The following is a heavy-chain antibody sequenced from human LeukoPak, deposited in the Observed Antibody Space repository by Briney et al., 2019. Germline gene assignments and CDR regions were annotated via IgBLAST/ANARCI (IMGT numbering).Heavy chain of an antibody. CDR2: MNPNSGNT. Sequence: ASVKVSCKASGYTFTSYDINWVRQATGQGLEWMGWMNPNSGNTGYAQKFQGRVTMTRNTSISTAYMELSSLRSEDTAVYYCARAHSSSWYSYYYYYGMDVWGQGTTVTVSS. CDR3: ARAHSSSWYSYYYYYGMDV. D-gene: IGHD6-13*01. CDR1: GYTFTSYD. J-gene: IGHJ6*02. V-gene: IGHV1-8*01.